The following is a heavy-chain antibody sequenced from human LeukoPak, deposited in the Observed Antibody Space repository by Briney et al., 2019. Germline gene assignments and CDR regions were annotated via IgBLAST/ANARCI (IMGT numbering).Heavy chain of an antibody. V-gene: IGHV4-39*01. CDR3: ARHSRYYDYVWGSYRYTRDPYYFDY. J-gene: IGHJ4*02. Sequence: PSETLSLTCAVYGGSFSGYYWGWIRQPPGKGLEWIGSIYYSGSTYYNPSLKSRVTISVDTSKNQFSLKLSSVTAADTAVYYCARHSRYYDYVWGSYRYTRDPYYFDYWGQGTLVTVSS. CDR1: GGSFSGYY. CDR2: IYYSGST. D-gene: IGHD3-16*02.